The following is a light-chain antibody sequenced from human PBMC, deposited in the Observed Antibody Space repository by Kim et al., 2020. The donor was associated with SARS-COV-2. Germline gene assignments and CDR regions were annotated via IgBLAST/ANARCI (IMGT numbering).Light chain of an antibody. CDR2: DAC. CDR1: QSISSW. V-gene: IGKV1-5*01. J-gene: IGKJ1*01. Sequence: ASVGDRVTITCRASQSISSWLAWYQQKPGTAPKLLIYDACSLESGVPSRFSGSGSGTEFTLTISSLQPDDVATYYCQQYNSYPWTFGQGTKVDIK. CDR3: QQYNSYPWT.